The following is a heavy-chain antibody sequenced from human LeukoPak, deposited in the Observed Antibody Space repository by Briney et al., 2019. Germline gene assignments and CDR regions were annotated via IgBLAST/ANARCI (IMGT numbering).Heavy chain of an antibody. D-gene: IGHD3-22*01. Sequence: SETLSLTCTVSGGSISSYYWSWIRQTPGKGLEWIGYIYYSGSTNYNPSLKSRVTISVDTSKNQFSLKLSSVTAADTAVYYCARAAYYYDSSGYYLNWFDPWGQGTLVTVSS. CDR3: ARAAYYYDSSGYYLNWFDP. J-gene: IGHJ5*02. CDR2: IYYSGST. V-gene: IGHV4-59*01. CDR1: GGSISSYY.